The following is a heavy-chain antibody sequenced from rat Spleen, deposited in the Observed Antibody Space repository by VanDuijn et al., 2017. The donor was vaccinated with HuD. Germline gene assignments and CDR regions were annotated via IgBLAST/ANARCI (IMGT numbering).Heavy chain of an antibody. CDR2: ISPSGGST. D-gene: IGHD3-8*01. Sequence: EVQLVESDGGLVQPGRSLKLSCAASGFTFSDFYMAWVRQAPTKGLEWVASISPSGGSTYYRDSVKGRFTVSRDNAKSTLYLQMDSLRSEDTATYYCARLHIPYYFDYWGQGVMVTVSS. V-gene: IGHV5-25*01. J-gene: IGHJ2*01. CDR1: GFTFSDFY. CDR3: ARLHIPYYFDY.